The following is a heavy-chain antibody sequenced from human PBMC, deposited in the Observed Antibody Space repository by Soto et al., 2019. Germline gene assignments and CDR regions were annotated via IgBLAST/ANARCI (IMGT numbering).Heavy chain of an antibody. J-gene: IGHJ4*02. Sequence: QITLNESGPTVVKPTETLTLTCTFSGFSLTTSGVGVGWVRQSPGQAPAWLGFIYWDDDKRYSTSLNSSLTITKNTSNNQVVLTMANVDPANTATYYCAHRVLRAVFGLVTTTAIYFDFWGQGTPVVVSS. CDR3: AHRVLRAVFGLVTTTAIYFDF. CDR2: IYWDDDK. CDR1: GFSLTTSGVG. V-gene: IGHV2-5*02. D-gene: IGHD3-3*01.